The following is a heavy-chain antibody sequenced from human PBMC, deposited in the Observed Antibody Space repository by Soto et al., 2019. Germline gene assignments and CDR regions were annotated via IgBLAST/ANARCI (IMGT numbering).Heavy chain of an antibody. V-gene: IGHV1-69*13. CDR1: GGTFSSYA. J-gene: IGHJ4*02. Sequence: SVKVSCKASGGTFSSYAISWVRQAPGQGLEWMGGIIPIFGTANYAQKFQGRVTITADESTSTAYMELSSLRSEDTAVYYCARVLTTPGPFDYWGQGTLVTVSS. D-gene: IGHD3-22*01. CDR2: IIPIFGTA. CDR3: ARVLTTPGPFDY.